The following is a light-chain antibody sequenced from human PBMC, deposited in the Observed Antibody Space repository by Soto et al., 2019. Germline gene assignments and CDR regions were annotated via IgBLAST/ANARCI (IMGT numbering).Light chain of an antibody. CDR2: NAS. CDR3: QQYGSSSWT. J-gene: IGKJ1*01. CDR1: QSVSSY. V-gene: IGKV3-20*01. Sequence: EIVLTQSPATLSLSPGERATLSCRASQSVSSYLAWYQQRPGQTPSLLIYNASSRATGIPDRFSGSGSGTDFTLTISRLEPEDFAVYYCQQYGSSSWTFGQGTKVDIK.